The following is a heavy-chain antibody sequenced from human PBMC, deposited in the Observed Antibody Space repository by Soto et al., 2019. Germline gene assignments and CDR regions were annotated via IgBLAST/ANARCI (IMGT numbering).Heavy chain of an antibody. J-gene: IGHJ4*02. V-gene: IGHV3-7*01. CDR2: IKQDGSEK. CDR3: ARGGWYPDY. Sequence: VQLVESGGGLVQPGGSLRLSCAASGFTLSNYWMSWVRQAPGKGLEWVANIKQDGSEKNYVDSVKGRFTIYRDNATNSLYLQMNSLRAEDTAVYYCARGGWYPDYWGQGTLVTVSS. D-gene: IGHD6-19*01. CDR1: GFTLSNYW.